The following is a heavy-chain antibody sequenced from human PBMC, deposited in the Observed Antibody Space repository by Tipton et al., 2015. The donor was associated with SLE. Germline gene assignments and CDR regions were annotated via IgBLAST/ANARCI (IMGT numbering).Heavy chain of an antibody. CDR3: ARHGAYYDFWSGPKGAFDI. CDR2: IQHSGST. CDR1: GGSISSSNYY. Sequence: TLSLTCTVSGGSISSSNYYWSWIRQPPGKGLEWIGEIQHSGSTNYNPSLKSRVTISVDTSKNQFSLKLSSVTAAETAVYYCARHGAYYDFWSGPKGAFDIWGQGTMVTVSS. D-gene: IGHD3-3*01. J-gene: IGHJ3*02. V-gene: IGHV4-39*07.